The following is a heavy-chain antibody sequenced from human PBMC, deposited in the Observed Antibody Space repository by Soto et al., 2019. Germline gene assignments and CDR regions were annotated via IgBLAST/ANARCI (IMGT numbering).Heavy chain of an antibody. Sequence: GGSLRLSCAASGLTFSSYAMHWVRQAPGKGLEWVAVISYDGSNKYYADSVKGRFTISRDNSKNTLYLQMNSLRAEDTAVYYCARDQGSYYDFWSGPHDVWGQGTTVTVSS. CDR3: ARDQGSYYDFWSGPHDV. CDR1: GLTFSSYA. V-gene: IGHV3-30-3*01. D-gene: IGHD3-3*01. J-gene: IGHJ6*02. CDR2: ISYDGSNK.